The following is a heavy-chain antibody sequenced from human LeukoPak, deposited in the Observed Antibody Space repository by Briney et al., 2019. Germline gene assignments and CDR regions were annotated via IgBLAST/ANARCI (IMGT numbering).Heavy chain of an antibody. J-gene: IGHJ4*02. D-gene: IGHD3/OR15-3a*01. Sequence: PGGSLRLSCAASGFTFSSYWMHWVRQAPGKGLVWVSCINSDGSSTSYADSVKGRFTISRDNAKNTLYLQMNSLRAEDTAVYYCAREYDVLTAGLDFWGQGTLVTVSS. CDR1: GFTFSSYW. V-gene: IGHV3-74*01. CDR3: AREYDVLTAGLDF. CDR2: INSDGSST.